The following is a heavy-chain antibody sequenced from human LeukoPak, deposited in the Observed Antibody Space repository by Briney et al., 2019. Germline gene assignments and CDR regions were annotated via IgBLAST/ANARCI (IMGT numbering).Heavy chain of an antibody. J-gene: IGHJ4*02. CDR3: ASWANTNVGAGFDY. CDR2: IKQDGSEK. V-gene: IGHV3-7*01. Sequence: PGGSLRLSCAASGFTFSSYWMSWVRQAPGKGLEWVANIKQDGSEKYYVDSVKGRFTISRDNAKNSLYLQMNSLRAEDTAVYYCASWANTNVGAGFDYWGQGTLVTVSS. CDR1: GFTFSSYW. D-gene: IGHD3-16*01.